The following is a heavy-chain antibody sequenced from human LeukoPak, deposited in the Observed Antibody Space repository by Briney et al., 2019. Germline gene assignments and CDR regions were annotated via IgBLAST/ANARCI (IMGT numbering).Heavy chain of an antibody. CDR2: ISSSSSYI. J-gene: IGHJ4*02. Sequence: GGSLRLSCAASGFTFSSYSLNWVRQAPGKGLDWVSSISSSSSYIYYADSVKGRFTISRDNAKNSLYLQMNSLRAEDTAVYYCARDLGSSWSDYWGQGTLVTVSS. D-gene: IGHD6-13*01. CDR3: ARDLGSSWSDY. V-gene: IGHV3-21*01. CDR1: GFTFSSYS.